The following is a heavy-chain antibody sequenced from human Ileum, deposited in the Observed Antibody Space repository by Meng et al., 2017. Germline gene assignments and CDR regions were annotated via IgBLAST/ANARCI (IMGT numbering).Heavy chain of an antibody. Sequence: QLQGSVRGLVDPSGTLSLPCTVSGGSISSIFYWSRVRQSTGKGLEWIGQIYLAGSPNYNPSLESRVTISVDKSKNQFSLRLTSVTAADTAIFYCVRHGGKYFDSWGQGTLVTVSS. CDR2: IYLAGSP. CDR3: VRHGGKYFDS. D-gene: IGHD2-15*01. CDR1: GGSISSIFY. J-gene: IGHJ4*02. V-gene: IGHV4-4*02.